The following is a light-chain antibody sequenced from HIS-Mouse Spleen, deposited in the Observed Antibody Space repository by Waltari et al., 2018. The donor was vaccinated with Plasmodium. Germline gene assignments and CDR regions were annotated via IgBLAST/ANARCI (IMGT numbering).Light chain of an antibody. CDR2: GAS. CDR1: QSVSSS. CDR3: QQYNNWPWT. Sequence: EIVMTQSPATLSASTGERATLSCRASQSVSSSLAWYQQKPGQAPRLLIYGASTRATGIPARFSGSGSGTEFTLTISSMQSEDFAVYYCQQYNNWPWTFGQGTKVEIK. J-gene: IGKJ1*01. V-gene: IGKV3-15*01.